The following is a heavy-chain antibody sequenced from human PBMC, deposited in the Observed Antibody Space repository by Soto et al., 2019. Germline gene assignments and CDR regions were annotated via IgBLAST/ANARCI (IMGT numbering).Heavy chain of an antibody. D-gene: IGHD5-12*01. Sequence: EVQLVESGGGLVKPGGSLRLSCAGSGFTFSNAWMNWVRQAPGKGLEWVGRIKLKGDGGTTSYGAPVKGRFILSRDDSKNTLYLQMSSLKIEDTAVYYCTGGDIAGDLDYWGQGTLVTVSS. J-gene: IGHJ4*02. V-gene: IGHV3-15*01. CDR1: GFTFSNAW. CDR2: IKLKGDGGTT. CDR3: TGGDIAGDLDY.